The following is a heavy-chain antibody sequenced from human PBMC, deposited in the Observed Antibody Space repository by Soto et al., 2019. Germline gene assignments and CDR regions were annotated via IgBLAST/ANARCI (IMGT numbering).Heavy chain of an antibody. Sequence: SETLSLTCAVSGGSISSGGYSWSWIRQPPGKGLEWIGYIYHSGSTYYNPSLKSRVTISVDRSKNQFSLKLSSVTAADTAVYYCAREYYYGSGPIFDPWGQGTLVTVSS. V-gene: IGHV4-30-2*01. CDR3: AREYYYGSGPIFDP. CDR2: IYHSGST. J-gene: IGHJ5*02. CDR1: GGSISSGGYS. D-gene: IGHD3-10*01.